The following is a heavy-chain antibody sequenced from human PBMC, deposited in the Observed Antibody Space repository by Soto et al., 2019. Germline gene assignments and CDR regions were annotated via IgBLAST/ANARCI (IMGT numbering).Heavy chain of an antibody. D-gene: IGHD4-17*01. CDR2: VYYSGPT. V-gene: IGHV4-61*01. Sequence: SETLSLNCSVSGGSVSDKTYYWSWIRQPPGKRLEWIGYVYYSGPTNYNPSLKSRVTISVDLSKNRFSLRPSSVTTADTALYYCARTTAVPNTLRSRYFFDYWGQGTLVTVSS. CDR3: ARTTAVPNTLRSRYFFDY. CDR1: GGSVSDKTYY. J-gene: IGHJ4*02.